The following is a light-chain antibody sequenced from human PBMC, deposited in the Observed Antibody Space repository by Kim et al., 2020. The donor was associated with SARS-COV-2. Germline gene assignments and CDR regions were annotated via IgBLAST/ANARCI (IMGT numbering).Light chain of an antibody. CDR1: SNNVGNQG. CDR3: SAWDSSLSAWV. J-gene: IGLJ6*01. CDR2: RNN. V-gene: IGLV10-54*01. Sequence: QAGLTQPPSVSKGLRQTATLTCTGNSNNVGNQGAAWLQQHQGHPPKLLSYRNNNRPSGISERLSASRSGNTASLTITGLQVEDEADYYCSAWDSSLSAWVFGGGTKVTVL.